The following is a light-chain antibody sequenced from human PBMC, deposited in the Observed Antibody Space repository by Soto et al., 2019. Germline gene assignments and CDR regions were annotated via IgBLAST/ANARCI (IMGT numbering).Light chain of an antibody. CDR3: QQYGSSPRT. Sequence: EILLTQSPATLSLSTGERATISWRASQSLSSSYFAWYQHKPGQGPRLLIYGAFTRATGIPDRFSGSGSGTDFTLTISRLEPEDFAVYYCQQYGSSPRTFGQGTKVDI. CDR1: QSLSSSY. CDR2: GAF. V-gene: IGKV3-20*01. J-gene: IGKJ1*01.